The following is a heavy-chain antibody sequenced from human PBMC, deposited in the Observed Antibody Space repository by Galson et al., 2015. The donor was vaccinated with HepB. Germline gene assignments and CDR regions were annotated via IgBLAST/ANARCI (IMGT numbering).Heavy chain of an antibody. D-gene: IGHD3-9*01. CDR1: GFTFSSYG. J-gene: IGHJ6*03. CDR2: ISSDGTNK. CDR3: VRHLLRYFDPAHYYTLDV. V-gene: IGHV3-30*04. Sequence: SLRLSCAASGFTFSSYGLHWVRQAPGKGLEWVTFISSDGTNKYYADSVKGRFTISRDNSKNTLYLQMSSLRAEDTAVYYCVRHLLRYFDPAHYYTLDVWGQGTTVTVSS.